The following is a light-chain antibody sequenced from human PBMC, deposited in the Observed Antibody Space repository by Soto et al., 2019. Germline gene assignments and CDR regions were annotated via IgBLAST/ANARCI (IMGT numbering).Light chain of an antibody. J-gene: IGKJ4*01. CDR2: GAS. CDR3: QQYGSSPLT. CDR1: QSVSSD. V-gene: IGKV3-15*01. Sequence: EIVMTQSPATLSVSPGERATLSCRASQSVSSDLAWYHQKPGQAPRLLIYGASTRATGIPARFSGSGSGTDFTLTISRLEPEDFAVYYCQQYGSSPLTFGGGTKVGIK.